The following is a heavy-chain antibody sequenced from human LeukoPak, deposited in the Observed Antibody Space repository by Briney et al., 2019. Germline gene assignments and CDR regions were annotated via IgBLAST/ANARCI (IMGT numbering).Heavy chain of an antibody. J-gene: IGHJ4*02. V-gene: IGHV4-39*01. Sequence: SETLSLTCTVSGGSLSSSSNYWGWIRQPPGKGLEWIGSIYYGGSTYSNPSLKSRVTISVDTSKNHFSLTLSSVTAADTAVYYCARHLQWLIRLDYWGQGTLVTVSS. CDR2: IYYGGST. CDR3: ARHLQWLIRLDY. CDR1: GGSLSSSSNY. D-gene: IGHD6-19*01.